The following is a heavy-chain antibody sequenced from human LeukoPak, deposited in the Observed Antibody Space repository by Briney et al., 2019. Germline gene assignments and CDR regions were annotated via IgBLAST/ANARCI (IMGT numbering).Heavy chain of an antibody. Sequence: GGSLRLSCAASGFTFSSYSMNWGRQAPGKGLEWVSSISSSSSYIYYADSVKGRFTISRDNAKNSLYLQMNSLRAEDTAVYYCARVDQDWFDPWGQGSLVTVSS. CDR1: GFTFSSYS. J-gene: IGHJ5*02. V-gene: IGHV3-21*01. CDR3: ARVDQDWFDP. CDR2: ISSSSSYI.